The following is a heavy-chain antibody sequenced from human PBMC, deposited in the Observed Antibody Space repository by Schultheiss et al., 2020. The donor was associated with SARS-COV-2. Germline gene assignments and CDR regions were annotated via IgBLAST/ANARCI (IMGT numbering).Heavy chain of an antibody. CDR3: ARDQRSDYGDYVDGVGGGVDI. CDR1: GFTVSSNY. CDR2: IYSGGST. Sequence: GGSLRLSCAASGFTVSSNYMSWVRQAPGKGLEWVSVIYSGGSTYYADSVKGRFTISRHNSKNTLYLQMNSLRAEDTAVYYCARDQRSDYGDYVDGVGGGVDIWGQGTMVTVSS. V-gene: IGHV3-53*04. J-gene: IGHJ3*02. D-gene: IGHD4-17*01.